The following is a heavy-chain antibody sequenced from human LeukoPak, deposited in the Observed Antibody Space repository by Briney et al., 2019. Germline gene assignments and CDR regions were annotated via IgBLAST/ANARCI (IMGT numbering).Heavy chain of an antibody. J-gene: IGHJ6*03. CDR3: ARITVTTEVYYYYYYYMDV. D-gene: IGHD4-17*01. Sequence: SVITNYHPSLKSRVTISVDKSKKQFSLKRRSVTGADTAVYYCARITVTTEVYYYYYYYMDVWGKGTTVTVSS. CDR2: SVIT. V-gene: IGHV4-59*01.